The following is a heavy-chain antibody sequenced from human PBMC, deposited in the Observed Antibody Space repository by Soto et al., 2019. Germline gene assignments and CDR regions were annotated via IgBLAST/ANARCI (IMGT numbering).Heavy chain of an antibody. Sequence: QVHLVQSGAEVKKPGASVKVSCKGSGYAFTTYGITWVRQAPGQGIEWMGWISAHNGNTNYAQKLQGRVTVTRDTTTSTAYMELRDMESDDTAVYYCARGRYGDYWGQGALVTVSS. J-gene: IGHJ4*02. D-gene: IGHD1-1*01. V-gene: IGHV1-18*01. CDR1: GYAFTTYG. CDR3: ARGRYGDY. CDR2: ISAHNGNT.